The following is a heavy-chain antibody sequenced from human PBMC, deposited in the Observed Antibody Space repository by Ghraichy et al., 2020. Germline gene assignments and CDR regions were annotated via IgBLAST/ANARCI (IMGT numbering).Heavy chain of an antibody. D-gene: IGHD1-26*01. CDR1: GGSIGSDSYS. J-gene: IGHJ4*02. V-gene: IGHV4-61*02. CDR2: MSSSGTT. Sequence: LRLSCTVSGGSIGSDSYSWSWLRQTAGKGLEWIGRMSSSGTTNYNPSLKSRVSISIDTSKNQFSLNLSSVTAADTAVYYCLGPYAGAFWGQGTLVTVSS. CDR3: LGPYAGAF.